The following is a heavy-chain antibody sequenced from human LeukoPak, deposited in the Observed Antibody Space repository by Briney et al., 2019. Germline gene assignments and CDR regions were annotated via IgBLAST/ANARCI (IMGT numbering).Heavy chain of an antibody. J-gene: IGHJ4*02. D-gene: IGHD5-12*01. CDR1: GYSITNGYY. V-gene: IGHV4-38-2*01. CDR2: VYHSGST. Sequence: SETLSLTCAVSGYSITNGYYWGWIRQPPGKGLEWIGSVYHSGSTSYNPSLKSRVTISVDTSKNQFSLKLSSVTAADTAVYYCARHGYSGYPDYWGQGTLVTVSS. CDR3: ARHGYSGYPDY.